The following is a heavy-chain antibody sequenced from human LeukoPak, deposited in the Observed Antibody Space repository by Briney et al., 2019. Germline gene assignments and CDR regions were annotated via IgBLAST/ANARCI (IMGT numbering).Heavy chain of an antibody. CDR2: ISDIGAAT. Sequence: GGSLRLSCAASGFTFSSYAMSWVRQAPGKGLEWVSAISDIGAATNYADSVKGRLTISRDNSKNTLYLQMNSLRAEDTAVYYCAKRSCSGGSCNFDYWGQGTLVTVPS. CDR3: AKRSCSGGSCNFDY. J-gene: IGHJ4*02. CDR1: GFTFSSYA. D-gene: IGHD2-15*01. V-gene: IGHV3-23*01.